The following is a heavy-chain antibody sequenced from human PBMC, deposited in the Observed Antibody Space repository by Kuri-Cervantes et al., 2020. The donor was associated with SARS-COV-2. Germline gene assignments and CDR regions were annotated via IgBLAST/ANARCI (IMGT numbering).Heavy chain of an antibody. CDR3: ARATGPPGYFDY. CDR1: GGSFSNYV. CDR2: IIPIFGTT. V-gene: IGHV1-69*05. J-gene: IGHJ4*02. Sequence: SVKVSCKASGGSFSNYVISWVRQAPGQGLEWMGRIIPIFGTTNFAQRFQGRVTITTDESTSTAYMELSSQRSEDTAVYYCARATGPPGYFDYWGQGTLVTVSS.